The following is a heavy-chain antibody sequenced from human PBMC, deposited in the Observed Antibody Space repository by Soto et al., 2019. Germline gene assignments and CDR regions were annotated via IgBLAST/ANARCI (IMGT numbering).Heavy chain of an antibody. CDR3: ANGASIAVAGTGDYFDY. J-gene: IGHJ4*02. V-gene: IGHV3-30*18. Sequence: PGGSLRLSCAASGFTFSSYGMHWVRQAPGKGLEWVAVISYDGSNKYYEDSVKGRFTISRDNSKNTPYLQMNSLRAEDTAVYYCANGASIAVAGTGDYFDYWGQGTLVTVSS. D-gene: IGHD6-19*01. CDR2: ISYDGSNK. CDR1: GFTFSSYG.